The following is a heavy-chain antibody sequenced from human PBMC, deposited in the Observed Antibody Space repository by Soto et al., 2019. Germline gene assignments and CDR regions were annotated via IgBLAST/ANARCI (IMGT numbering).Heavy chain of an antibody. V-gene: IGHV1-8*01. CDR3: ARAGYSSGWYYYYGMDV. D-gene: IGHD6-19*01. CDR2: MNPNSGNT. CDR1: GYTFTSYD. J-gene: IGHJ6*02. Sequence: QVQLVQSGAEVKKSGASVKVSCKASGYTFTSYDINWVRQATGQGLEWMGWMNPNSGNTGYAQKFQGRVTMTRNTSISTAYMELSSLRSEDTAVYYCARAGYSSGWYYYYGMDVWGQGTTVTVSS.